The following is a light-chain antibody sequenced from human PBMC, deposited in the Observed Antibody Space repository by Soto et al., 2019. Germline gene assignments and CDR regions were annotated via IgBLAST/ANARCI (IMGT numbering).Light chain of an antibody. V-gene: IGLV2-14*01. CDR3: SSYTTSSTLV. CDR2: EVT. J-gene: IGLJ3*02. Sequence: QSALTQPASVSGSPGQSITISCTGTSSYVGPYNYVSWYQHHPGKAPKLLIYEVTKRPSGVSNRFSGSKSGNTASLTISGLQAEDAADYYCSSYTTSSTLVFGGGTKLTVL. CDR1: SSYVGPYNY.